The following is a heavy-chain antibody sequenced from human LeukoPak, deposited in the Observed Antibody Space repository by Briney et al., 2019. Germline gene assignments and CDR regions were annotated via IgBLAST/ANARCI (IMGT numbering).Heavy chain of an antibody. CDR2: IYYSGNA. J-gene: IGHJ3*02. CDR3: AREPYYYGSGSSAFDI. Sequence: SETLSLTCTVSGGSISGSSYYWGWIRQPPGKGLEYIGNIYYSGNAFHSPSLTSRVTISVDTSNNQFSLRLTSVTAADTAVYYCAREPYYYGSGSSAFDIWGQGTMVTVSS. V-gene: IGHV4-39*07. D-gene: IGHD3-10*01. CDR1: GGSISGSSYY.